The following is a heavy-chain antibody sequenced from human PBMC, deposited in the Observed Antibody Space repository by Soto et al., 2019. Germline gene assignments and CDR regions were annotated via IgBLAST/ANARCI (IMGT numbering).Heavy chain of an antibody. Sequence: LRLSCAASGFTFSSYAMSWVRQAPGKGLEWVSAISGSGGSTYYADSVKGRFTISRDNSKNTLYLQINSLRAEDTAVYYCAKRDVVVPAADYYYYYMDVWGKGTTVTVSS. CDR3: AKRDVVVPAADYYYYYMDV. CDR2: ISGSGGST. J-gene: IGHJ6*03. D-gene: IGHD2-2*01. V-gene: IGHV3-23*01. CDR1: GFTFSSYA.